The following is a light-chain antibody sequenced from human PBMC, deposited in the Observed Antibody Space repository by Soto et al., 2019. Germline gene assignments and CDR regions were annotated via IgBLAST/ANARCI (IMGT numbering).Light chain of an antibody. CDR2: GAT. J-gene: IGKJ5*01. CDR3: QQYGSSPIT. Sequence: EIVFTQCPVTLYLSQGERAQLCCRASQTADSSYLGWYQQKPGQAPRLVIYGATSRATGIPDRFSGSGSGTDFTLTISRLEPEDFAVYYCQQYGSSPITFGQGTRLEIK. V-gene: IGKV3-20*01. CDR1: QTADSSY.